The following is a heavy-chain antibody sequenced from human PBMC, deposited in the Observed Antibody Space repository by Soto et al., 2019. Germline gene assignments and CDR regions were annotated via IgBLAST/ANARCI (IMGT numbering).Heavy chain of an antibody. CDR3: ARADSSVIAAFDI. Sequence: KTSETLSLTCAVSGGSISSYYWSWIRQPPGKGLEWIGYIYYSGSTNYNPSLKSRVTISVDTSKYQFSLKLSSVTAADTAVYYCARADSSVIAAFDISGQGTMVTVSS. CDR2: IYYSGST. CDR1: GGSISSYY. J-gene: IGHJ3*02. V-gene: IGHV4-59*01. D-gene: IGHD3-22*01.